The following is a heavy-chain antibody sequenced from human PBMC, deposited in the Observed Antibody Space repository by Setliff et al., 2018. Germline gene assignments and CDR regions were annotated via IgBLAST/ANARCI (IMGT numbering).Heavy chain of an antibody. J-gene: IGHJ3*02. CDR3: ARDPLTTNRRRAFDI. V-gene: IGHV4-59*12. D-gene: IGHD4-17*01. CDR2: IYYSGNT. CDR1: GGSLNSYY. Sequence: SETLSLTCTVSGGSLNSYYWSWIRQPPGKGLEWIGYIYYSGNTYYNPSLKSRVTISVDTSKNQFSLKLSSVTAADTAVYYCARDPLTTNRRRAFDIWGQGTMVTVSS.